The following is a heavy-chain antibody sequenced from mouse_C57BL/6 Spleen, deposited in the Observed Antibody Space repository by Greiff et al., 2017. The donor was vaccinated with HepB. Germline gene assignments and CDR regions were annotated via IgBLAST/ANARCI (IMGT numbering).Heavy chain of an antibody. D-gene: IGHD1-1*01. J-gene: IGHJ1*03. Sequence: VKLQESGAELVRPGASVTLSCKASGYTFTDYEMHWVKQTPVHGLEWIGAIDPETGGTAYNQKFKGKAILTADKSSSTAYMELRSLTSEDSAVYYCTEGFYYYGSSYWYFDVWGTGTTVTVSS. CDR1: GYTFTDYE. CDR2: IDPETGGT. CDR3: TEGFYYYGSSYWYFDV. V-gene: IGHV1-15*01.